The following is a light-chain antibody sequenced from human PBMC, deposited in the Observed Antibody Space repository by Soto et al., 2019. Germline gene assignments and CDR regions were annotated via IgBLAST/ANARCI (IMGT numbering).Light chain of an antibody. CDR3: QQSAT. V-gene: IGKV3D-20*01. CDR2: DAS. Sequence: EIVLTQSPATLSLSPGERATLSCGASQSVSSYLAWYQQKPGQPPRLLIYDASSRPPGIPDRFSGSGSGTDFTLTISRLEPEDFAVYYCQQSATFGPGTKVDI. J-gene: IGKJ3*01. CDR1: QSVSSY.